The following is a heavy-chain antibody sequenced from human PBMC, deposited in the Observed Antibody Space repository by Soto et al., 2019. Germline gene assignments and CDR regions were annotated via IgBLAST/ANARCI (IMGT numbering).Heavy chain of an antibody. V-gene: IGHV1-18*04. CDR1: NYTFTSYG. CDR3: ARGSLKWEGGVFDF. Sequence: QVQLVQSGAEVRKPGASVKVSCKASNYTFTSYGISWVRQAPGQGLEWMGWISVYYGNTNYAQKIQDRGTMATDTTTSTAYLEQRSLTSDAAAVYYCARGSLKWEGGVFDFWGQGTLVTVSS. D-gene: IGHD1-26*01. J-gene: IGHJ4*02. CDR2: ISVYYGNT.